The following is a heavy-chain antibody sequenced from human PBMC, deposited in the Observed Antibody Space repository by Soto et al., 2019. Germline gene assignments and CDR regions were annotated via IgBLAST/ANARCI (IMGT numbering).Heavy chain of an antibody. CDR2: IIPIFGTA. J-gene: IGHJ3*02. V-gene: IGHV1-69*13. CDR3: ARDNRPGAMAFDAFDI. D-gene: IGHD5-18*01. Sequence: GASVKVSCQASGGTFSSYAISWVRQAPGQGLEWMGGIIPIFGTANYAQKFQGRVTITADESTSTAYMELSSLRSEDTAVYYCARDNRPGAMAFDAFDIWGQGTMVTVSS. CDR1: GGTFSSYA.